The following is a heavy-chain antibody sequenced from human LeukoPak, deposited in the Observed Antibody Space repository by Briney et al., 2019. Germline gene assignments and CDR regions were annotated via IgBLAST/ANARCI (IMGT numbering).Heavy chain of an antibody. D-gene: IGHD3-9*01. CDR2: ISYDGSNK. CDR3: AKAPTNLLRYFDWPTSPTSYYFDY. CDR1: GFTFSSYG. Sequence: GGSLRLSCAASGFTFSSYGMHWVRQAPGKGLEWVAVISYDGSNKYYADSVKGRFTISRDNSKNTLYLQMNSLRAEDTAVYYCAKAPTNLLRYFDWPTSPTSYYFDYWGQGTLVTVSS. J-gene: IGHJ4*02. V-gene: IGHV3-30*18.